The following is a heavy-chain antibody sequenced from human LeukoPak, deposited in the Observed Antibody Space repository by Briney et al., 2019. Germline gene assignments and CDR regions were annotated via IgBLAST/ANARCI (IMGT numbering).Heavy chain of an antibody. CDR3: ARDSGERGSGSYLIAY. CDR2: INPNSGGT. D-gene: IGHD3-10*01. Sequence: ASVKVSCKASRYTFTGYYMHWVRQAPGRGLEWMGWINPNSGGTNYAQKFQGRVTMTRDTSISTAYMELSRLRSDDTAVYYCARDSGERGSGSYLIAYWGQGTLVTVSS. J-gene: IGHJ4*02. CDR1: RYTFTGYY. V-gene: IGHV1-2*02.